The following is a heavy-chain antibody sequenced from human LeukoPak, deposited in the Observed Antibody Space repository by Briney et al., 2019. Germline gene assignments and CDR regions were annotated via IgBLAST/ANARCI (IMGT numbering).Heavy chain of an antibody. CDR1: GSTFSSYD. CDR2: IRPRGDNS. CDR3: ARVAGWHWFDP. Sequence: GGSLRLSCAASGSTFSSYDMTWVRQAPGRGLEWVSSIRPRGDNSYYGDSVKGRFTVSRDNSKNTVYLEMNNMRVDDTAIYYCARVAGWHWFDPWGQGTLVTVSS. D-gene: IGHD6-19*01. V-gene: IGHV3-23*01. J-gene: IGHJ5*02.